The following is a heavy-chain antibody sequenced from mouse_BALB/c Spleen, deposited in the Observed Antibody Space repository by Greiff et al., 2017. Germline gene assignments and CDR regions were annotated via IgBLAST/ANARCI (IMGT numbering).Heavy chain of an antibody. D-gene: IGHD2-14*01. J-gene: IGHJ3*01. CDR2: IWSGGST. CDR3: ARNYYRYDSFAY. CDR1: GFSLTSYG. V-gene: IGHV2-2*02. Sequence: QVQLKESGPGLVQPSQSLSITCTVSGFSLTSYGVHWVRQSPGKGLEWLGVIWSGGSTDYNAAFISRLSISKDNSKSQVFFKMNSLQANDTAIYYCARNYYRYDSFAYWGQGTLVTVSA.